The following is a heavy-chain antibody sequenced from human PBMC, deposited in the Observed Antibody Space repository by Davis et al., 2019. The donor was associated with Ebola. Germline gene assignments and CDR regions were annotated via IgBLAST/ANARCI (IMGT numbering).Heavy chain of an antibody. J-gene: IGHJ6*04. CDR1: GFTLSGYA. CDR3: ARGTGMDV. CDR2: IWYNGNNK. D-gene: IGHD2-8*01. Sequence: PGGSLRLSCAASGFTLSGYAMHWVRQAPGKGLEWVAVIWYNGNNKYYADSAKGRFTISRDTSKNTLYLQMNSLRAEDTAVYYCARGTGMDVWGKGTTVTFSS. V-gene: IGHV3-33*01.